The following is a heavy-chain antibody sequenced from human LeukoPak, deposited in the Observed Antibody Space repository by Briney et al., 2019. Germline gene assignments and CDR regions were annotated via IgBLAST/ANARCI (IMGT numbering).Heavy chain of an antibody. D-gene: IGHD7-27*01. V-gene: IGHV5-51*01. CDR2: IYPGDSET. CDR3: ARGLYGEDLDTFDI. Sequence: GESLKISCKGSGYSFTSYWIAWVRQMPGKGLEWMGIIYPGDSETRYNPSFQGQVTISADKSISTAYLQWSSLKDSDSAIYYCARGLYGEDLDTFDIWGQGTVAIVSS. J-gene: IGHJ3*02. CDR1: GYSFTSYW.